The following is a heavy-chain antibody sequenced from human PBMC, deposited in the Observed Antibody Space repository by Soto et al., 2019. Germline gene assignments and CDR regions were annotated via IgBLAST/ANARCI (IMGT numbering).Heavy chain of an antibody. Sequence: ASVKVSCKASGGTFSSYAISWVRQAPGQGLEWMGWISAYNGNTNYAQKLQGRVTMTTDTSTSTAYMELRSLRSDDTAVYYCARAVSSGWYKFAFDIWGQGTMVTVSS. CDR3: ARAVSSGWYKFAFDI. V-gene: IGHV1-18*01. D-gene: IGHD6-19*01. CDR1: GGTFSSYA. J-gene: IGHJ3*02. CDR2: ISAYNGNT.